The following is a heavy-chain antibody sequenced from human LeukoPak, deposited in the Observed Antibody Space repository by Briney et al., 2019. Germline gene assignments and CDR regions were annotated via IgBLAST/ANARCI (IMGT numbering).Heavy chain of an antibody. J-gene: IGHJ4*02. CDR2: IRYDGSNK. CDR3: AKGARFFYYGSIF. V-gene: IGHV3-30*02. CDR1: GFTFSSYG. D-gene: IGHD3-10*01. Sequence: GGSLRLSCAASGFTFSSYGMHWVRQAPGKGLEWVAFIRYDGSNKYYADSVKGRLTISRDNSKNTLWLQMNSLRAEDTAVYYCAKGARFFYYGSIFWGQGTLVTVSS.